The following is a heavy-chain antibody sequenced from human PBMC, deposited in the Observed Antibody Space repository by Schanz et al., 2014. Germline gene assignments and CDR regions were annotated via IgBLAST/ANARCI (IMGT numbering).Heavy chain of an antibody. V-gene: IGHV3-23*01. CDR2: ISGRDGST. J-gene: IGHJ4*02. CDR1: GFTFSSYA. Sequence: EAQLLDSGGGLVQPGGSLRLSCAASGFTFSSYAMTWVRQAPGMGLEWVSAISGRDGSTYYADSVKGRFTISRDNSKNSLYLQMNSLRAEDTAVYYCARIGGSVFDYWAQGTLVTVSS. CDR3: ARIGGSVFDY. D-gene: IGHD3-10*01.